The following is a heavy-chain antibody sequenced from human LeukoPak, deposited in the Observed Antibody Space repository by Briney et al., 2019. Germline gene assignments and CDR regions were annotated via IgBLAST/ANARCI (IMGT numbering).Heavy chain of an antibody. V-gene: IGHV4-61*02. J-gene: IGHJ2*01. Sequence: PSETLSLTCTVSGGSISSGNYYWNWIRQPAGKGLEWIGLIYTSGSTYYNPSLKSRLTISLDTSKNQFSLKLGSVTAADTAVYYCAKEFDHWGRGTLVTVSS. CDR1: GGSISSGNYY. CDR2: IYTSGST. CDR3: AKEFDH.